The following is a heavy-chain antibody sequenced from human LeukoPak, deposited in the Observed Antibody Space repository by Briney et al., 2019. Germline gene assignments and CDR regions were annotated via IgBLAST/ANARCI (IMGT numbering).Heavy chain of an antibody. CDR3: AKDGVGATAIPLDYYYYMDV. Sequence: GGSLRLSCAASGFTFSSYWMHWVRQAPGKGLVWVSRINSDGSSTSYADSVKGRFTISRDNAKNTLYLQMNSLRAEDTAVYYCAKDGVGATAIPLDYYYYMDVWGKGTTVTVSS. D-gene: IGHD2-2*02. J-gene: IGHJ6*03. CDR1: GFTFSSYW. V-gene: IGHV3-74*01. CDR2: INSDGSST.